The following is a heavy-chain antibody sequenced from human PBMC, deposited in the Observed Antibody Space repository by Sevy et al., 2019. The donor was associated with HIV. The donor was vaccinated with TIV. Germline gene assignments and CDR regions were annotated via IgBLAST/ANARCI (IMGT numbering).Heavy chain of an antibody. J-gene: IGHJ4*02. D-gene: IGHD3-16*01. Sequence: GGSLRLSCAASGFTFSSYSMNWVRQAPGKGLEWVSYISSSSSTIYYADSVKGRFTISRDNAKNSLYLQMNSLRDEDTAVYYCARDLDDYVWGSYCYFDYWGQGTLVTVSS. CDR2: ISSSSSTI. V-gene: IGHV3-48*02. CDR1: GFTFSSYS. CDR3: ARDLDDYVWGSYCYFDY.